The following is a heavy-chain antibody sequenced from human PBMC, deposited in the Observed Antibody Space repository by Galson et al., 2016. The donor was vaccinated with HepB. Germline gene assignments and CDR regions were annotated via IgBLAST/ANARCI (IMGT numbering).Heavy chain of an antibody. J-gene: IGHJ6*02. CDR2: ISSSGSTI. D-gene: IGHD3/OR15-3a*01. V-gene: IGHV3-11*01. CDR1: GFTFSDYY. CDR3: ARYSGDWGYYGMDV. Sequence: SLRLSCAGSGFTFSDYYMSWIRQAPGKGLVWISYISSSGSTIYYADSVKGRFTISRGNAKNSLYLQMNSLRAEETAVYYCARYSGDWGYYGMDVWGQGTTVTVSS.